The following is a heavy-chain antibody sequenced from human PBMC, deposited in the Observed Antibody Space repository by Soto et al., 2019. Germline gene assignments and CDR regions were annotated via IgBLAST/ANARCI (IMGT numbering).Heavy chain of an antibody. CDR2: IIPIFGTA. CDR1: GGTFSSYA. J-gene: IGHJ5*02. Sequence: SVKVSCKASGGTFSSYAISWVRQAPGQGLEWMGGIIPIFGTANYAQKFQGRVTITADESTSTAYMELSSLRSEDTAVYYCARAGETYYDFWSGANWFDPWGQGTLVTVSS. V-gene: IGHV1-69*13. D-gene: IGHD3-3*01. CDR3: ARAGETYYDFWSGANWFDP.